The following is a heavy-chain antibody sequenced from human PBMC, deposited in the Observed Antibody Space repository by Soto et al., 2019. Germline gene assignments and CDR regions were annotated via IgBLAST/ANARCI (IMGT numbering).Heavy chain of an antibody. Sequence: EVQLVESGGGLVQPGGSLRLSCAASGFTFSSYWMSWVRQAPGKGLEWVANIKQDGSEKYYVDSVKGRFTISRDNAKNSLYLQMNSLRAEDTAVYYCAREEGEDTAIAVAGKGIGHNWFDPWGQGTLVTVSS. D-gene: IGHD6-19*01. V-gene: IGHV3-7*01. J-gene: IGHJ5*02. CDR2: IKQDGSEK. CDR3: AREEGEDTAIAVAGKGIGHNWFDP. CDR1: GFTFSSYW.